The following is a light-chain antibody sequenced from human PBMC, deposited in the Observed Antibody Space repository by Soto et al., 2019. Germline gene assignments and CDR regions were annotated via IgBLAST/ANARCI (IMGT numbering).Light chain of an antibody. Sequence: DIQMTQSPSSLSASVGDRATITCRASQSISSYLNWYQQKQGEAPKLLIYTASSMESGVPSRFSGSGSGTDFTLTISSLQPEDFVTYYCQQSYSTPFTFGPGTKVDIK. V-gene: IGKV1-39*01. CDR1: QSISSY. CDR2: TAS. CDR3: QQSYSTPFT. J-gene: IGKJ3*01.